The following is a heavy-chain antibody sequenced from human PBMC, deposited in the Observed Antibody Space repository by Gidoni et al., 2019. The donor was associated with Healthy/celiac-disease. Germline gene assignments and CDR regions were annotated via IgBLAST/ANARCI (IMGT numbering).Heavy chain of an antibody. Sequence: QVQLQQWGAGLLKPSETLSLTCAVYGGSFSGYYWSWIRQPPGKGLEWIGEINHSGSTNYNPSLKSRVTISVDTSKNQFSLKLSSVTAADTAVYYCARGVRLVLMVYANNRNWFDPWGQGTLVTVSS. D-gene: IGHD2-8*01. J-gene: IGHJ5*02. CDR3: ARGVRLVLMVYANNRNWFDP. CDR1: GGSFSGYY. V-gene: IGHV4-34*01. CDR2: INHSGST.